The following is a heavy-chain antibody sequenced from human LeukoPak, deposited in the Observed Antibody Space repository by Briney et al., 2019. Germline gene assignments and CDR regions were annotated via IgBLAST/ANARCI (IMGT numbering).Heavy chain of an antibody. Sequence: ASVKVSCKASGYTFTSYDINWVRQATGQGLEWMGWMNPNSGNTGYAQKFQGRVTITRNTSISTAYMELSSLRSEDTAVYYCARNHPDGTYAFDIWGQGTMVTVSS. J-gene: IGHJ3*02. CDR1: GYTFTSYD. CDR3: ARNHPDGTYAFDI. V-gene: IGHV1-8*03. D-gene: IGHD1-14*01. CDR2: MNPNSGNT.